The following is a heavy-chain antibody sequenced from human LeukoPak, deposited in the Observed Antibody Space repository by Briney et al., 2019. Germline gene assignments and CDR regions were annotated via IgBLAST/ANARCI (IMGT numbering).Heavy chain of an antibody. V-gene: IGHV3-23*01. CDR3: AKRHDGDPKRGNFQH. D-gene: IGHD4-17*01. Sequence: PGGSLRLSCAASGFTFGNYAMNWVRQAPGKGLEWVSSISPGGGSTFYADFVKGRFTISRDNSKNTLYLQMNSLRAEDTAVYHCAKRHDGDPKRGNFQHWGQGTLVTVSS. CDR2: ISPGGGST. J-gene: IGHJ1*01. CDR1: GFTFGNYA.